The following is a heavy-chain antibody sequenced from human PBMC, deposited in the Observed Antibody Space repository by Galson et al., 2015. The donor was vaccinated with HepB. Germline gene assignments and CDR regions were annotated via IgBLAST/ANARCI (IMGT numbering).Heavy chain of an antibody. CDR3: ARKTVPATFDVWHWFDP. D-gene: IGHD3-16*01. J-gene: IGHJ5*02. CDR2: IYPGDSSI. CDR1: GYSFSNYW. V-gene: IGHV5-51*01. Sequence: QSGAEVKKPGESLRISCTASGYSFSNYWIAWVRHTPGKGLEWMGIIYPGDSSIRYSPSFRGQVTISVDKSISTAYLHWSSLKASDTAIYYCARKTVPATFDVWHWFDPWGQGTLVTVSS.